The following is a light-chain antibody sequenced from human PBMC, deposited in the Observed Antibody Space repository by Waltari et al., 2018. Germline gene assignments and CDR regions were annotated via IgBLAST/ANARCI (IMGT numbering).Light chain of an antibody. V-gene: IGKV3-11*01. CDR2: DAS. J-gene: IGKJ4*01. CDR3: QQSSERPVT. Sequence: EIVLTQSPATLSLSPGERATLSCRASQRISRNLGWYQQKLGQAPRLLIYDASNRATGIPARFSGSGSGTDFTHTISSLEPEDFAVYYCQQSSERPVTFGGGTKVEIK. CDR1: QRISRN.